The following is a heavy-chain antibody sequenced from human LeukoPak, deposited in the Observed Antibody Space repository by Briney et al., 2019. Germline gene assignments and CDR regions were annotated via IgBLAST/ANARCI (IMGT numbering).Heavy chain of an antibody. V-gene: IGHV3-7*01. D-gene: IGHD1-26*01. CDR1: GFTFTNSW. CDR2: IKQDGSTK. J-gene: IGHJ4*02. Sequence: PGGSLRLSCAASGFTFTNSWMAWVRQAPGKGLEWVANIKQDGSTKHYADSLKGRFTISRDNHKNSLYLQMNSLRADDTAVYYCARDTDGSLDYWGQGILVTVAS. CDR3: ARDTDGSLDY.